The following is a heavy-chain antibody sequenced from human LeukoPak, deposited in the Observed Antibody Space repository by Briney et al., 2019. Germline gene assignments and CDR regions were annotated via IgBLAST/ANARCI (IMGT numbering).Heavy chain of an antibody. D-gene: IGHD3-10*01. CDR1: GFTFSSYA. Sequence: GRSLRLSCAASGFTFSSYAMHWVRQAPGKGLEWVAVISYDGSNKYYADSVKGRFTISRDNSKNTLYLQMNSLRAEDTAVYYWARFPIRGSSSDYWGQGTLVTVSS. CDR3: ARFPIRGSSSDY. CDR2: ISYDGSNK. V-gene: IGHV3-30*04. J-gene: IGHJ4*02.